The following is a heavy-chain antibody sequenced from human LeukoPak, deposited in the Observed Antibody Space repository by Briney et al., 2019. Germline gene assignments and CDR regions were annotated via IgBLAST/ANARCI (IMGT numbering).Heavy chain of an antibody. CDR3: ARGDDYGDYGYYFDY. CDR1: GYTFTSYG. CDR2: ISAYNGNT. D-gene: IGHD4-17*01. Sequence: GASVKVSCKASGYTFTSYGISWVRQAPGQGLEWMGWISAYNGNTNYAQKLQGRVTMTTDTSTSTAYMELRSLRSDDTAVYYCARGDDYGDYGYYFDYWGQGTLVTASS. V-gene: IGHV1-18*01. J-gene: IGHJ4*02.